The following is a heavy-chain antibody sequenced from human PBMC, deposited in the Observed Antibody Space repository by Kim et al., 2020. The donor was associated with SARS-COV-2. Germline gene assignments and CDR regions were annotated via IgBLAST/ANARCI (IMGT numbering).Heavy chain of an antibody. J-gene: IGHJ3*02. V-gene: IGHV4-59*12. CDR3: ARDGLGYWSGGSCPWAFDI. CDR1: GAFISGYY. Sequence: SETLSLTCTVSGAFISGYYWSWIRQPPGKGLEWIGYIYYSGSTNYNPSLKSRVTISVDTSKNQFSLKLSSVTAADTAVYYCARDGLGYWSGGSCPWAFDIWGQGTMVTVSS. D-gene: IGHD2-15*01. CDR2: IYYSGST.